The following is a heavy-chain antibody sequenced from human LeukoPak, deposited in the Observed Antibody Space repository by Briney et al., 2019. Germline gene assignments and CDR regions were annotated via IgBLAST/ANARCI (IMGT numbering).Heavy chain of an antibody. CDR1: GGSISSYY. CDR2: IYYSGST. J-gene: IGHJ4*02. V-gene: IGHV4-59*01. Sequence: PSETLSLTCTVSGGSISSYYWSWIRQPPGKGQEWIGYIYYSGSTNYNPSLKSRVTISVDTSKNQFSLKLSSVTAADTAVYYCARVRDSGYDSLDYWGQGTLVTVSS. D-gene: IGHD5-12*01. CDR3: ARVRDSGYDSLDY.